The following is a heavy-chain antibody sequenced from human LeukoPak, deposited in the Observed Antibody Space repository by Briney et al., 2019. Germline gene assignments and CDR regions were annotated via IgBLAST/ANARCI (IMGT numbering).Heavy chain of an antibody. CDR3: AHSGTVTTPHDAFDI. J-gene: IGHJ3*02. CDR2: IYWNDDK. D-gene: IGHD4-17*01. Sequence: SGPTLVNPTHTLTLTCTFSGFSLSTSGVGVGWIRQPPGKALEWLALIYWNDDKRYSPSLKSRLSITKDTSKNQVVLTVTNMDPVDTATYYCAHSGTVTTPHDAFDIWGQGTMVTVSS. CDR1: GFSLSTSGVG. V-gene: IGHV2-5*01.